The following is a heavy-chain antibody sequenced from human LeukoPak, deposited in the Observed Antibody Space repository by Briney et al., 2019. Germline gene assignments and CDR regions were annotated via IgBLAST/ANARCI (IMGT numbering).Heavy chain of an antibody. Sequence: GGSLRLSCAASGFTFSAYYMTWIRQAPGKGLEWVSYMGSSSTYTNYADSVKGRFTISRDNAKNSLYLQMNSLRDEDTAVYYCARDSRYCSSANCYFDYWGQGTLVTVSS. CDR3: ARDSRYCSSANCYFDY. CDR1: GFTFSAYY. D-gene: IGHD2-2*01. J-gene: IGHJ4*02. CDR2: MGSSSTYT. V-gene: IGHV3-11*06.